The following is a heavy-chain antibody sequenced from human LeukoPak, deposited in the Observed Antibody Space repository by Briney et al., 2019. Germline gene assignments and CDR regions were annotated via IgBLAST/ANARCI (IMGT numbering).Heavy chain of an antibody. Sequence: GRSLRLSCAASGFTFSSYGMHWVRQAPGKGLEWVAVISHDGSNKYYADSVKGRFTISRDNSKNTLYLQMNSLRAEDTAVYYCAKSYCSSTSCYISYFDYWGQGTLVTVSS. D-gene: IGHD2-2*02. CDR1: GFTFSSYG. CDR3: AKSYCSSTSCYISYFDY. CDR2: ISHDGSNK. V-gene: IGHV3-30*18. J-gene: IGHJ4*02.